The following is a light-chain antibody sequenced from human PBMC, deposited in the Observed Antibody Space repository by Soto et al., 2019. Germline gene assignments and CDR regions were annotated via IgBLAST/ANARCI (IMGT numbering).Light chain of an antibody. CDR2: DAS. Sequence: EIVLTQSTATLSLSARESATLSCRASQNISSSLAWYQHKPGQAPRLLIYDASKRATGVPDRVSGSGSGTDFTLTISSLEPEDFAVYYCQQRGIWPPLTFGGGTKVDI. V-gene: IGKV3-11*01. CDR3: QQRGIWPPLT. CDR1: QNISSS. J-gene: IGKJ4*01.